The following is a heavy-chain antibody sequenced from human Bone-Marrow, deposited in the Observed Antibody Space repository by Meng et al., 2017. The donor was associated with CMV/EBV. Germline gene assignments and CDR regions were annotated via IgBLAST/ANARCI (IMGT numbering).Heavy chain of an antibody. Sequence: ASVKVSCKASEYTFNGYYIHWVRQAPGQGLEWMGWIDPNGGGTNYAQKFQDRVTMTSDTSIRTAYKELSRLRSDDTALYYCARERFLVPAASPDYYYYGMDVWGQGTTVTVSS. J-gene: IGHJ6*02. CDR3: ARERFLVPAASPDYYYYGMDV. V-gene: IGHV1-2*02. CDR1: EYTFNGYY. D-gene: IGHD2-2*01. CDR2: IDPNGGGT.